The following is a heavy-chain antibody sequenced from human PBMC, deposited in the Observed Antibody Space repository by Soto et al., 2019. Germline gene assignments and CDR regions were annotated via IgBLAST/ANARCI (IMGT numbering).Heavy chain of an antibody. D-gene: IGHD3-10*01. J-gene: IGHJ4*02. CDR2: IIPIFGTP. CDR1: RGIFGTYA. CDR3: ARDRDDYGSGNYYNRIDF. Sequence: QVQLVQSGAEVKKPGSSVKVSCKASRGIFGTYAISWLRQAPGQGLEWMGGIIPIFGTPNYAQRFQGRVTITADESTTTSYMELSRLKSEDTAVYYCARDRDDYGSGNYYNRIDFWGQGTLVTVSS. V-gene: IGHV1-69*01.